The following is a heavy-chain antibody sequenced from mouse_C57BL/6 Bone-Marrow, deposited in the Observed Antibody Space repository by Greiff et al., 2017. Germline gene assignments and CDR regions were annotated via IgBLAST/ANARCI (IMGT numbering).Heavy chain of an antibody. J-gene: IGHJ4*01. CDR3: ASLVYYDYDRGDYYAMDY. CDR2: IYPGSGST. Sequence: QVQLKQPGAELVKPGASVKMSCKASGYTFTSYWITWVKQRPGQGLEWIGDIYPGSGSTNYNEKFKSKATLTVDTSSSTAYMQLSSLTSEDSAVYYFASLVYYDYDRGDYYAMDYWGQGTSVTVSS. CDR1: GYTFTSYW. V-gene: IGHV1-55*01. D-gene: IGHD2-4*01.